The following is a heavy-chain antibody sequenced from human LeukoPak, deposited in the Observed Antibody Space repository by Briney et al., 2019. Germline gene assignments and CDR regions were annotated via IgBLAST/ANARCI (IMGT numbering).Heavy chain of an antibody. J-gene: IGHJ4*02. D-gene: IGHD5-12*01. CDR2: VSDTGRA. CDR1: GGSITGYY. V-gene: IGHV4-4*07. CDR3: ARGTDMTPFSGYYSFVY. Sequence: SETLSLPCTVSGGSITGYYWTWIRQPAGKGLEWIGRVSDTGRAYYNPSLERRVTISLDTSNNRFSLKVTSVTAADTAVYYCARGTDMTPFSGYYSFVYWGQGTLVSVSS.